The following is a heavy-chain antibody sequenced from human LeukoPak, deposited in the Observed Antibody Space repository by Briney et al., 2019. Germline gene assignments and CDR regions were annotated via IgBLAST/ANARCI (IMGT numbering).Heavy chain of an antibody. CDR2: TNPNSGGT. V-gene: IGHV1-2*02. D-gene: IGHD2-2*01. J-gene: IGHJ4*02. Sequence: VASVKVSCKASGYTFTGYYMHWVRQAPGQGLEWMGWTNPNSGGTNYAQKFQGRVTMTRDTSITTAYMELSSLRSDDTAVYYCARDVGEYCSSTNCYASHYWGQGTLVTVSS. CDR1: GYTFTGYY. CDR3: ARDVGEYCSSTNCYASHY.